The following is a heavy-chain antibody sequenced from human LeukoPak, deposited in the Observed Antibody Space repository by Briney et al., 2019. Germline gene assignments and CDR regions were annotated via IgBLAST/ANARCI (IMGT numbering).Heavy chain of an antibody. CDR3: ARDGYSSGWYAFDY. J-gene: IGHJ4*02. V-gene: IGHV3-33*05. CDR2: ISYDGGKK. D-gene: IGHD6-19*01. Sequence: GGSLRLSCAASGFTFSSHDMHWVRQAPGKGLEWVAIISYDGGKKDYADSVKGRFTISRDNSKNSLYLQMNSLRAEDTAAYYCARDGYSSGWYAFDYWGQGTLVTVSS. CDR1: GFTFSSHD.